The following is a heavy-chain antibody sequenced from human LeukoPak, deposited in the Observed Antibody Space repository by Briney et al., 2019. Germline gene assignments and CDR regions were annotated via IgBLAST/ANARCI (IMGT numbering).Heavy chain of an antibody. Sequence: GGSLRLSCAASGFTFSSYSMNWVRQAPGKGLEGVSYISSSNSTRYYADSVKGRFTISRDNAKNSLYLPMNSVRAEDTAVYYCASGTAEDYYMDVWGKGTTVTVSS. CDR2: ISSSNSTR. CDR1: GFTFSSYS. CDR3: ASGTAEDYYMDV. D-gene: IGHD6-13*01. V-gene: IGHV3-48*01. J-gene: IGHJ6*03.